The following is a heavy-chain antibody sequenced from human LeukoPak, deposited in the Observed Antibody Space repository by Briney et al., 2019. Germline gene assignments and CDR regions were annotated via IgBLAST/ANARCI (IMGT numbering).Heavy chain of an antibody. V-gene: IGHV4-39*01. D-gene: IGHD3-3*01. CDR2: IYYSGST. Sequence: SETLSLTCTVSGGSISSSSYYWSWIRQPPGKGLEWIGSIYYSGSTYYNPSLKSRVTISVDTSKNQFSLKLSSVTAADTAVYYCARHLDSYYDFWSGYYNAEYFQHWGQGTLVTVSS. CDR1: GGSISSSSYY. CDR3: ARHLDSYYDFWSGYYNAEYFQH. J-gene: IGHJ1*01.